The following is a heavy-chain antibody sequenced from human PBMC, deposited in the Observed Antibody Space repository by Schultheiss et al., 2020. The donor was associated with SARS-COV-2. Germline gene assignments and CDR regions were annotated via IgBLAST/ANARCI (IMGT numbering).Heavy chain of an antibody. J-gene: IGHJ3*02. V-gene: IGHV3-66*01. CDR1: GFTVSSNY. D-gene: IGHD6-13*01. CDR3: ARGGSSSWYGGAFDI. Sequence: GESLKISCAASGFTVSSNYMSWVRQAPGKGLEWVSVIYSGGSTYYADSVKGRFTISRDNSKNTLYLQMNSLRAEDTAVYYCARGGSSSWYGGAFDIWGQGTMVTVSS. CDR2: IYSGGST.